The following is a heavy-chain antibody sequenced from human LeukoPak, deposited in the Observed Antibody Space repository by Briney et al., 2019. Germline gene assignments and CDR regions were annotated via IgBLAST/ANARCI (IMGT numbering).Heavy chain of an antibody. CDR1: GDSISSSTW. CDR2: IYHSGST. V-gene: IGHV4-4*02. J-gene: IGHJ3*02. CDR3: ARGHNENRYKSTIDI. Sequence: SGTLSLTCGVSGDSISSSTWWNWVRQPPGKALEWIVEIYHSGSTNSNPSLKSRVIISVDKTKNQFSLKLNSVTAADTAMYYCARGHNENRYKSTIDIWGQGTMVTVSS. D-gene: IGHD1-1*01.